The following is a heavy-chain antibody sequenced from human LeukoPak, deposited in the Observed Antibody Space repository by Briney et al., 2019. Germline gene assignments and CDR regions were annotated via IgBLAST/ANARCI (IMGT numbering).Heavy chain of an antibody. CDR3: AREVRWDFWSRYQYYFDY. V-gene: IGHV4-4*07. CDR2: IYTSGST. CDR1: GGSISSYY. J-gene: IGHJ4*02. Sequence: SETLSLTCTVSGGSISSYYWSWIRQPAGKGLERIGRIYTSGSTNYNPSLKSRVTMSVDTSKNQFSLKLSSVTAADTAVYYCAREVRWDFWSRYQYYFDYWGQGTLVTVSS. D-gene: IGHD3-3*01.